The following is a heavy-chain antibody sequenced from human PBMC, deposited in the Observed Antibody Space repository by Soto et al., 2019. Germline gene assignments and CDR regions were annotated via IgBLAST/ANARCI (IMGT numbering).Heavy chain of an antibody. J-gene: IGHJ4*02. CDR1: GGTFSSYA. CDR3: ARDTDSSGYYLVDGH. Sequence: GASVKVSCKASGGTFSSYAISWVRQAPGQGLEWMGGIIPIFGTASYAQKFQGRVTITADESTSTAYMELSSLRSEDTAVYYCARDTDSSGYYLVDGHWGQGTLVTVSS. CDR2: IIPIFGTA. V-gene: IGHV1-69*13. D-gene: IGHD3-22*01.